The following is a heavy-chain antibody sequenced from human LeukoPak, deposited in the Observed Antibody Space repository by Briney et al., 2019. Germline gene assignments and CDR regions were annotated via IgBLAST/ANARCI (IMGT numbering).Heavy chain of an antibody. V-gene: IGHV1-18*01. CDR3: ARDRGMIVVVTPDAFDI. CDR1: GYTFTSYG. D-gene: IGHD3-22*01. J-gene: IGHJ3*02. Sequence: ASVKVSCKASGYTFTSYGISWVRQAPGEGLEWMGWISAYNGNTNYAQKLQGRVTMTTDTSTSTAYMELRSLRSEDTAVYYCARDRGMIVVVTPDAFDIWGQGTMVTVSP. CDR2: ISAYNGNT.